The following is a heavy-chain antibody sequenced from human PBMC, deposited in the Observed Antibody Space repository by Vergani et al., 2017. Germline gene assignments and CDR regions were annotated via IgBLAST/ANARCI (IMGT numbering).Heavy chain of an antibody. Sequence: QAQLQESGPGLVKPSETLSLTCHVFGVSVTDYNCNWIRQAPGKGLKWIGSLSTTGAATHASHNPSLKGRVSISVDTSKSQFSLRLTSVTAADSAIYYCAGDTHSCQRADRWGQGLLVSVSS. D-gene: IGHD2-2*01. V-gene: IGHV4-59*02. CDR3: AGDTHSCQRADR. J-gene: IGHJ5*02. CDR1: GVSVTDYN. CDR2: LSTTGAA.